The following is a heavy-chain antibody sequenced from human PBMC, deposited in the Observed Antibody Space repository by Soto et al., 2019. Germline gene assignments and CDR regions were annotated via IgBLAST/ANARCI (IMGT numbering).Heavy chain of an antibody. J-gene: IGHJ4*02. CDR3: ARGPGYYYGSGSSY. Sequence: SETLSLTCAVYGGSFSGYYWSWIRQPPGKGLEWIGEINHSGSTNYSPSLKSRVTISVDTSKNQFSLKLSSVTAADTAVYYCARGPGYYYGSGSSYWGQGTLVTVSS. D-gene: IGHD3-10*01. CDR1: GGSFSGYY. V-gene: IGHV4-34*01. CDR2: INHSGST.